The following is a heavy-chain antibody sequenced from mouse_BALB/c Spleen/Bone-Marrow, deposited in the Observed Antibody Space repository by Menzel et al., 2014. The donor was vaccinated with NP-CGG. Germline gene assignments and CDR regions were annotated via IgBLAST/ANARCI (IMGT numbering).Heavy chain of an antibody. CDR1: GFTFTDYY. CDR2: IRDKANGYTT. CDR3: ARDDGNYHCFDY. Sequence: EVKLVESGGGLVQPGGSLRLSCAPSGFTFTDYYMSWVRPPPGRALEWLGFIRDKANGYTTEYSASVKGRFTISRDNSQSIVYLQMNTLRTEDSATYYCARDDGNYHCFDYWGQGTTLSVSS. D-gene: IGHD2-1*01. V-gene: IGHV7-3*02. J-gene: IGHJ2*01.